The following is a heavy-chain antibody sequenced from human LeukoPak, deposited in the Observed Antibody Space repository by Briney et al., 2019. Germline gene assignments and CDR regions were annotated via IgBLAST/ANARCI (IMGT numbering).Heavy chain of an antibody. V-gene: IGHV3-30*02. CDR2: IWYDGSNK. D-gene: IGHD3-9*01. CDR1: GFTFSSYG. CDR3: AKSYYDISWPFDY. J-gene: IGHJ4*02. Sequence: GGSLRLSCAVSGFTFSSYGMHWVRQAPGKGLEWVAVIWYDGSNKYYADSVKGRFTISRDNSKNTLYLQMNSLRVEDTAVYYCAKSYYDISWPFDYWGQGVLVTVSS.